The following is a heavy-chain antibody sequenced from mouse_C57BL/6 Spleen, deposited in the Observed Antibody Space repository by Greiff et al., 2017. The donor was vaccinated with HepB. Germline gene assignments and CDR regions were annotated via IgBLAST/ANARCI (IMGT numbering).Heavy chain of an antibody. Sequence: VQLQQSGAELMKPGASVKLSCKATGYTFTGYWIEWVKQRPGHGLEWIGEILPGSGSTNYNEKFKGKATFTADTSSNTAYMQLSSLTTEDSAIYYCARGGPIYDGYYDYAMDYWGQGTSVTVSS. V-gene: IGHV1-9*01. D-gene: IGHD2-3*01. CDR1: GYTFTGYW. J-gene: IGHJ4*01. CDR2: ILPGSGST. CDR3: ARGGPIYDGYYDYAMDY.